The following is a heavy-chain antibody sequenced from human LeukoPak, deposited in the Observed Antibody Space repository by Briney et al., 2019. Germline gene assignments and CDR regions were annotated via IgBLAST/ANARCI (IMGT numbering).Heavy chain of an antibody. CDR1: GGTFSSYA. Sequence: SVKVSCKASGGTFSSYAISWVRQAPGQGLECMGGIIPIFGTANYAQKFQGRVTITTDESTSTAYMERSSLRAEDTAVYCCAREAGIVVGSTFDYWGQGTLVTVSS. D-gene: IGHD3-22*01. J-gene: IGHJ4*02. V-gene: IGHV1-69*05. CDR2: IIPIFGTA. CDR3: AREAGIVVGSTFDY.